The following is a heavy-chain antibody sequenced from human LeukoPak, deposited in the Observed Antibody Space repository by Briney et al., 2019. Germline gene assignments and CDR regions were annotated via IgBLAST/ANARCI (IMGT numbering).Heavy chain of an antibody. J-gene: IGHJ6*03. CDR3: ARDDPYSSSWYGNSYYYMDV. D-gene: IGHD6-13*01. CDR2: IYYSGST. Sequence: PSETLSLTCTVSGGSISSYYWSWIRQPPGKGLEWIGYIYYSGSTNYNPSLKSRVTISVDTSKNQFSLKLSSVTAADTAVYYCARDDPYSSSWYGNSYYYMDVWGKGTPVTVSS. CDR1: GGSISSYY. V-gene: IGHV4-59*01.